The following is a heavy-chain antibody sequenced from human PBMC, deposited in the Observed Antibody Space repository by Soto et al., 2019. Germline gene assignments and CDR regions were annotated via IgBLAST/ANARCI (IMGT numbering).Heavy chain of an antibody. V-gene: IGHV1-69*13. D-gene: IGHD2-2*02. J-gene: IGHJ4*02. CDR2: IIPIFGTA. CDR1: GGTFSSYA. Sequence: SVKVSCKASGGTFSSYAISWVRQAPGQGLEWIGGIIPIFGTANYAQKFQGRVTITADESTSTAYMELSSLRSEDTAVYYCARGRLVVVPAAILCDYFDYWGQGTLVTVSS. CDR3: ARGRLVVVPAAILCDYFDY.